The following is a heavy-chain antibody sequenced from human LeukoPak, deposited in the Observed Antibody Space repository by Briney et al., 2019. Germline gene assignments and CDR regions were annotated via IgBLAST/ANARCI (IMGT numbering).Heavy chain of an antibody. D-gene: IGHD6-6*01. Sequence: TGGSLRLSCAASGFTFSNYWMHWVRQAPGKGLVWVSRINLDGSSATYADSVKGRFTISRDNAKNTLYLQMNSLRAEDTAVYYCATGRSFSSSSPCEYWGQGTLVTVSS. CDR1: GFTFSNYW. CDR3: ATGRSFSSSSPCEY. CDR2: INLDGSSA. V-gene: IGHV3-74*01. J-gene: IGHJ4*02.